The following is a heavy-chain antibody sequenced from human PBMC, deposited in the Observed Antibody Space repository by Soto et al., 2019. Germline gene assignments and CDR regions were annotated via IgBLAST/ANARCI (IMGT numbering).Heavy chain of an antibody. CDR2: IDPSDSYT. J-gene: IGHJ4*02. D-gene: IGHD3-22*01. V-gene: IGHV5-10-1*01. CDR3: ARHSLYYYDSSGFDY. Sequence: GESLKISCKGSGYSFTSYWISWVRQMPGKGLEWMGRIDPSDSYTNYSPSFQGHVTISADKSISTAYLQWSSLKASDTAMYYCARHSLYYYDSSGFDYWGQGTLVTVSS. CDR1: GYSFTSYW.